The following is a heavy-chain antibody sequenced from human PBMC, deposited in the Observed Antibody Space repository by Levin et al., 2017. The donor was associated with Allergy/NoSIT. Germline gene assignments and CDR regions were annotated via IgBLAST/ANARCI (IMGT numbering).Heavy chain of an antibody. CDR3: ARDSLVTYYYDSSGYPPDY. Sequence: GESLKISCAASGFTFSSYSMNWVRQAPGKGLEWVSYISSSSSTIYYADSVKGRFTISRDNAKNSLYLQMNSLRDEDTAVYYCARDSLVTYYYDSSGYPPDYWGQGTLVTVSS. V-gene: IGHV3-48*02. CDR1: GFTFSSYS. J-gene: IGHJ4*02. D-gene: IGHD3-22*01. CDR2: ISSSSSTI.